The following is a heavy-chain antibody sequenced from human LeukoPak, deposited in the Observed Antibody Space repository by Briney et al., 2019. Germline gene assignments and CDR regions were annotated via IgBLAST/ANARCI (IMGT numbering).Heavy chain of an antibody. CDR1: GGTFSSYA. D-gene: IGHD2-2*01. CDR3: ARGPDSDIVVVPAAKRGYWYFDL. CDR2: IIPILGIA. Sequence: SVKVSCKASGGTFSSYAISWVRQAPGQGLEWMGRIIPILGIANYAQKFQGRVTITADKSTSTAYMELSSLRSEDTAVYYCARGPDSDIVVVPAAKRGYWYFDLWGRGTLVTVSS. J-gene: IGHJ2*01. V-gene: IGHV1-69*04.